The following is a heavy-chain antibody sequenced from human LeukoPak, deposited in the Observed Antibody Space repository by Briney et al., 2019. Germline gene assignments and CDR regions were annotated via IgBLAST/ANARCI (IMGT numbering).Heavy chain of an antibody. Sequence: SETLSLTCTVSGYSISSGYFWGWIRQPPGKGLEWIGTIYHGGSTYYNASPESRVTISVDTSKNQFSLKLSSVTAADTAVYYCARAYSSSWYFNWFDPWGQGTLVTVSS. J-gene: IGHJ5*02. CDR1: GYSISSGYF. D-gene: IGHD6-13*01. CDR3: ARAYSSSWYFNWFDP. V-gene: IGHV4-38-2*02. CDR2: IYHGGST.